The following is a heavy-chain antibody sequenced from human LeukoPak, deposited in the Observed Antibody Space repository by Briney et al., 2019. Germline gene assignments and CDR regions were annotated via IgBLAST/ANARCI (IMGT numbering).Heavy chain of an antibody. D-gene: IGHD1-1*01. J-gene: IGHJ6*02. CDR3: ARDLPPAPWNEMDV. CDR2: IFSSGNT. Sequence: GGPLRLSCAASGLTVSGNYMSWVRQAPGKGLEWVSAIFSSGNTFYPDSVKGRFTISRDNSKNTVYLQMNSLRPDDTAVYYCARDLPPAPWNEMDVWGQGTTVTVSS. CDR1: GLTVSGNY. V-gene: IGHV3-53*01.